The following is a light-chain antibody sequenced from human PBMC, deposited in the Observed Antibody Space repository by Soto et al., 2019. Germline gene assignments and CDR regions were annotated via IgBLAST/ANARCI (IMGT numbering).Light chain of an antibody. CDR2: GVS. J-gene: IGKJ1*01. V-gene: IGKV3-15*01. Sequence: EIVMTQSPSTLSGSPGGRSTLSCRASQSIGSNLAWYQQKPGQAPGLLIYGVSTRATGIPARFSGSGSGTEFTLSINSLQSEDFAVYYCQEYNTWPWTFGQGTKVDIK. CDR1: QSIGSN. CDR3: QEYNTWPWT.